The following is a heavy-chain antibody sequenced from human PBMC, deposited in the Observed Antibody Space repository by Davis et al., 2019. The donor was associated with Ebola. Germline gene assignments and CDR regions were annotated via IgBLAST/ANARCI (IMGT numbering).Heavy chain of an antibody. J-gene: IGHJ4*02. D-gene: IGHD6-19*01. Sequence: GESLKISCAASGFTFSSYWMSWVRQAPGKGLEWVSVIYSGGSTYYADSVKGRFTISRDNSKNTLYLQMNSLRAEDTAVYYCARDPSVSSGWYFDYWGQGTLVTVSS. V-gene: IGHV3-66*01. CDR3: ARDPSVSSGWYFDY. CDR1: GFTFSSYW. CDR2: IYSGGST.